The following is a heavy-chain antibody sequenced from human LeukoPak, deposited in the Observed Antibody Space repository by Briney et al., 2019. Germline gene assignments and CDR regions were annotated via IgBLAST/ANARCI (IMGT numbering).Heavy chain of an antibody. Sequence: ASVKVPCKASGGTFSSYAISWVRQAPGQGLEWMGGIIPIFGTANYAQKFQGRVTITADESTSTAYMELSSLRSEDTAVYYCASFYHSGWYNYFDYWGQGTLVTVSS. V-gene: IGHV1-69*01. CDR1: GGTFSSYA. J-gene: IGHJ4*02. D-gene: IGHD6-19*01. CDR2: IIPIFGTA. CDR3: ASFYHSGWYNYFDY.